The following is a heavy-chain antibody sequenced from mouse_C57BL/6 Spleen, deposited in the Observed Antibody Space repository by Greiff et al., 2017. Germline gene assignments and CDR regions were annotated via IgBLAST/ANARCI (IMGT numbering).Heavy chain of an antibody. V-gene: IGHV1-42*01. J-gene: IGHJ4*01. Sequence: VQLQQSGPELVKPGASVKISCKASGYSFTGYYMNWVKQSPEKSLEWIGEINPSTGGTTYNQKFKAKATLTVDKSSSTAYMQLKSLTSEDSAVYYCAPYYYGSSPYAMDYWGQGTSVTVSS. CDR1: GYSFTGYY. CDR3: APYYYGSSPYAMDY. D-gene: IGHD1-1*01. CDR2: INPSTGGT.